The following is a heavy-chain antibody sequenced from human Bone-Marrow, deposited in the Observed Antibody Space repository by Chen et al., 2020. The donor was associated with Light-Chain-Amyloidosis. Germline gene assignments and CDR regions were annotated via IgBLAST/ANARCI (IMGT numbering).Heavy chain of an antibody. CDR2: IGWRSDVI. CDR1: GFTFSGYS. CDR3: TRDSGEAAADDY. J-gene: IGHJ4*02. D-gene: IGHD6-13*01. V-gene: IGHV3-48*01. Sequence: EVKLVESGGALVQPGGSLRLSCAASGFTFSGYSMNWVRQAPGKGLGWISYIGWRSDVIFYADSVKGRFTISRDNVQNSLYLQMNSLRVEDTGLYYCTRDSGEAAADDYWGQGTLVTVSA.